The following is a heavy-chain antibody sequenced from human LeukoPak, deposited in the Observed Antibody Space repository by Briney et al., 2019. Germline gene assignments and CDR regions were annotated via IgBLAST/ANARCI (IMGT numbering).Heavy chain of an antibody. CDR1: GYTFATYF. CDR2: IKPNSGVT. V-gene: IGHV1-2*02. D-gene: IGHD2-21*02. Sequence: GASVKVSCKTSGYTFATYFMHWVRQAPGQGLEWMGYIKPNSGVTNYAQKFRGRVTMTWDTSISTAYIELSWLTSDDTAIYYCARPSYCGSNCYFNFDYWGQGTLVTVSS. J-gene: IGHJ4*02. CDR3: ARPSYCGSNCYFNFDY.